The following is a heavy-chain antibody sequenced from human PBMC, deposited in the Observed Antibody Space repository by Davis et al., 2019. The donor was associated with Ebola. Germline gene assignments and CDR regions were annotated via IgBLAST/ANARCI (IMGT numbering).Heavy chain of an antibody. CDR2: IDPSNSST. D-gene: IGHD2-2*01. CDR1: GYSFTNYW. V-gene: IGHV5-10-1*01. CDR3: ARPGYCTSTSCSTYLDS. J-gene: IGHJ4*02. Sequence: GESLKISCQASGYSFTNYWISWVRQMPGEGLEWMGRIDPSNSSTNYSPSFRGHVTISADKSINTAYLQWDSLKASDTAIYFCARPGYCTSTSCSTYLDSWGQGTLVTVSS.